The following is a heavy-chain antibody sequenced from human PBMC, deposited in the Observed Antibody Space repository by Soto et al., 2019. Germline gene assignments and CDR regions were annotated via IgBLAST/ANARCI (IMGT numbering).Heavy chain of an antibody. CDR1: GYSVSRNSAA. D-gene: IGHD3-22*01. Sequence: PSHTLSLTCAISGYSVSRNSAAWNLIRQSPSRGLEWLGRTYYRSKWYNDYAVYVKSRISINPDTSKNQFSLQLNSVTPEDTAVYYCARESPYYDSSGYFSHFYGMDVWGQGTTVTVSS. J-gene: IGHJ6*02. CDR2: TYYRSKWYN. V-gene: IGHV6-1*01. CDR3: ARESPYYDSSGYFSHFYGMDV.